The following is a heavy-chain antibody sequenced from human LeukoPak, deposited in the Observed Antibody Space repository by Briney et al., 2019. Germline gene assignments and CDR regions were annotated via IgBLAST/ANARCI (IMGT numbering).Heavy chain of an antibody. CDR1: GGSISSSSYY. D-gene: IGHD3-22*01. CDR3: ASYPSAYYYDSSGYYSN. V-gene: IGHV4-39*01. CDR2: IYYSGST. Sequence: PSETLSLTCTVSGGSISSSSYYWGWIRQPPGKGLKWIGSIYYSGSTYYNPSLKSRVTISVDTSKNQFSLKLSSVTAADTAVYYCASYPSAYYYDSSGYYSNWGQGTLVTVSS. J-gene: IGHJ4*02.